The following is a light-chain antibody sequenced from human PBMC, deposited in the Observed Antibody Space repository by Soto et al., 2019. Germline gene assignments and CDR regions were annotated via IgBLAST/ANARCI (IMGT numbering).Light chain of an antibody. CDR3: QQYGNSEFT. J-gene: IGKJ2*01. V-gene: IGKV3-20*01. Sequence: EIVLTQSPGTLSLSPGERATLSCRASQSVRNSYLAWYQQKPGQAPRLLIYDASSRATGIPDRFSGSGSGTDFTLTISRLDPEDFAVYYCQQYGNSEFTFGQGTKLEIK. CDR2: DAS. CDR1: QSVRNSY.